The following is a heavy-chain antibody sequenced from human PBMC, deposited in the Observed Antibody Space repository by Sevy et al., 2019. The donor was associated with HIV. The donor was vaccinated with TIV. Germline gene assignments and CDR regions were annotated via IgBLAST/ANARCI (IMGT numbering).Heavy chain of an antibody. J-gene: IGHJ6*02. D-gene: IGHD4-17*01. CDR3: ARDLDDYGDYQAAGGMDV. CDR1: GFTVSSNY. CDR2: IYSGGDT. Sequence: EGSLRLSCAASGFTVSSNYMSWVRQAPGKDLEWVSVIYSGGDTYYADSVKGRFIISRDNSKNTLYLQMNSLRAEDTVVYYCARDLDDYGDYQAAGGMDVWGQGTTVTVSS. V-gene: IGHV3-53*01.